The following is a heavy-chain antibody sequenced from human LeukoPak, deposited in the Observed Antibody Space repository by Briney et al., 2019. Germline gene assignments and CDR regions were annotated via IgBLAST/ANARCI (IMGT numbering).Heavy chain of an antibody. V-gene: IGHV5-51*01. J-gene: IGHJ4*02. CDR1: GYSFNTDY. CDR3: ARQRGGSGSYYNALDY. D-gene: IGHD3-10*01. Sequence: GESLKISCKGSGYSFNTDYIGWVRQMPGKGLEWMGIIYPDDSETNYSPSFQGQDTISADKSISTAYLQWSSLKASDTAMYYCARQRGGSGSYYNALDYWGQGTLVTVSS. CDR2: IYPDDSET.